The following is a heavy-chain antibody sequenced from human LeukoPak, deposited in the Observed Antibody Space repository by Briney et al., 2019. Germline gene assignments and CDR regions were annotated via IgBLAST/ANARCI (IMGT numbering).Heavy chain of an antibody. CDR3: ARDGPNRSFDY. D-gene: IGHD2/OR15-2a*01. CDR1: GFTFSSYA. V-gene: IGHV3-30-3*01. J-gene: IGHJ4*02. CDR2: ISYDGSNK. Sequence: HPGGSLRLSCAASGFTFSSYAMHWVRQAPGKGLEWVAVISYDGSNKYYADSVKGRFTISRDNSKNTLYLQMNSLRAEDTAVYYCARDGPNRSFDYWGQGTLVTVSS.